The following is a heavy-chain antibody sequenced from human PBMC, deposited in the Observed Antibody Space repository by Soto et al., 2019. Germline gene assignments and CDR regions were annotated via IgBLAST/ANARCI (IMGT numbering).Heavy chain of an antibody. CDR2: ISSSSSTI. Sequence: GGSLRLSCAASGFTFSSYSMNWVRQAPGKGLEWVSYISSSSSTIYYADSVKGRFTISRDNAKNSLYLQMNSLRDEDTAVYYCARDLGIGLTCSGGSCYPINDAFDIWGQGTMVTVSS. D-gene: IGHD2-15*01. CDR1: GFTFSSYS. J-gene: IGHJ3*02. V-gene: IGHV3-48*02. CDR3: ARDLGIGLTCSGGSCYPINDAFDI.